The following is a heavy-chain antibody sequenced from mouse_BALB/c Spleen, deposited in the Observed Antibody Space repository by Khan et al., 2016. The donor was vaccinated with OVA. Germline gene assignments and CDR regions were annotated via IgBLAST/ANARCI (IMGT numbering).Heavy chain of an antibody. V-gene: IGHV1-7*01. D-gene: IGHD1-1*01. CDR2: INPSTGYT. Sequence: VQLQQSGAELAKPGASVKMSCTASGYTFTSYWMHWVKQRPGQGLEWIGYINPSTGYTEYNQKFKDKATLTADKSSSTAYMQLSSLTSEDSAVYYCARYYDGWYFDVWGAGTTVTVSS. CDR3: ARYYDGWYFDV. CDR1: GYTFTSYW. J-gene: IGHJ1*01.